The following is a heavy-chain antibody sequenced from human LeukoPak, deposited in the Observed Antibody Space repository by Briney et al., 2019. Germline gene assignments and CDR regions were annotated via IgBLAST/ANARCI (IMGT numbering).Heavy chain of an antibody. V-gene: IGHV4-61*01. CDR2: IYYSGST. J-gene: IGHJ4*02. CDR3: ARGNYYGSGSYYNVGYDY. D-gene: IGHD3-10*01. CDR1: GGSISSSSYY. Sequence: PSETLSLTCTVSGGSISSSSYYWSWIRQPPGKGLEWIGYIYYSGSTNYNPSLKSRVTISVDTSKNQFSLKLSSVTAADTAVYYCARGNYYGSGSYYNVGYDYWGQGTLVTVSS.